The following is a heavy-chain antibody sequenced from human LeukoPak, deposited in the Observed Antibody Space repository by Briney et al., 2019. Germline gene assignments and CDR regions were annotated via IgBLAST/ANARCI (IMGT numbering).Heavy chain of an antibody. D-gene: IGHD3-10*01. CDR2: IYYSGST. J-gene: IGHJ4*02. CDR3: ARDTGVRYYGSGSYYNRYFDY. Sequence: SETLSLTCTVSGGSISSYYGSWIRQPPGKGLEWIGYIYYSGSTNYNPSLKSRVTISVDTSKNQFSLKLSSVTAADTAVYYCARDTGVRYYGSGSYYNRYFDYWGQGTLVTVSS. V-gene: IGHV4-59*01. CDR1: GGSISSYY.